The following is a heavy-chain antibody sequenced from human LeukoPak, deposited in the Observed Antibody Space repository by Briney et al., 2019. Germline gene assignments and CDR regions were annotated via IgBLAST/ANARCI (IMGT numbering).Heavy chain of an antibody. CDR1: GFTFSSYS. V-gene: IGHV3-48*04. J-gene: IGHJ5*02. CDR2: ISASGTII. Sequence: PGGSLRLSCVISGFTFSSYSMNWVRQAPGKGLEWVSYISASGTIIYYADSVKGRFTISRDNAKNSLYLQMNSLRAEDTAVYYCAREGVDPWGQGTLVTVSS. CDR3: AREGVDP.